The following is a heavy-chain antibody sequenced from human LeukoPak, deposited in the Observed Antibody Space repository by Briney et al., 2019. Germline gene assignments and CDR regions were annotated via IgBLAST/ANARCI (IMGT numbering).Heavy chain of an antibody. CDR2: INPSGGST. Sequence: ASVKVSCKASGYTFTSYYMHWVRQAPGQGLEWMGIINPSGGSTSYAQKFQGRVTMTRDMSTSTVYMELSSLRSEDTAVYYCANQGIAAAGTLGDWGQGTLVTVSS. CDR1: GYTFTSYY. J-gene: IGHJ4*02. D-gene: IGHD6-13*01. CDR3: ANQGIAAAGTLGD. V-gene: IGHV1-46*01.